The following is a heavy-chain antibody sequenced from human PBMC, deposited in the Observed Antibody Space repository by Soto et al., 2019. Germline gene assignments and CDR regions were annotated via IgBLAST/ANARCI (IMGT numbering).Heavy chain of an antibody. Sequence: GGFLRLSCAASGFTFSNCGMNWVRQTPGKGLEWVSYISDSGATKHYADSVKGRFTISRDNGKDSLYLQMNSLRDEDTAVYFCARCSRNSCYSYGVDVWGQGATVTVSS. D-gene: IGHD2-15*01. CDR1: GFTFSNCG. J-gene: IGHJ6*02. V-gene: IGHV3-48*02. CDR2: ISDSGATK. CDR3: ARCSRNSCYSYGVDV.